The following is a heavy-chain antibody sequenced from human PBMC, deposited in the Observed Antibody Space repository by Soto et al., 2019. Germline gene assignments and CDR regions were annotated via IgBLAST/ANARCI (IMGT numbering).Heavy chain of an antibody. CDR1: GFTVSSNY. CDR3: ARAKMGGFDY. V-gene: IGHV3-53*01. Sequence: GGSLRLSCAASGFTVSSNYMSWVRQAPGKGLECVSLIYSGAMTYYADSVKGRFTISRDNSNNTLYLQMNNLRAEDTAVCYCARAKMGGFDYWCQGTLVTVSS. D-gene: IGHD3-16*01. CDR2: IYSGAMT. J-gene: IGHJ4*02.